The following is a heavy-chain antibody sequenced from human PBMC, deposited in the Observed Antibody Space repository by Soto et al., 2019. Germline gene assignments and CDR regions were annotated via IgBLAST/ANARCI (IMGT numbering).Heavy chain of an antibody. V-gene: IGHV3-23*01. CDR3: AKYSRTEHLGES. D-gene: IGHD1-26*01. CDR2: VSSGGDYT. Sequence: ESGGGLVQPGGSLRLSCAASGFTFGSYHMAWVRQAPGKGLEWVSAVSSGGDYTFYIDSVRGRFTVSRDNSNSMVYLQMNTLRADDTAIYYCAKYSRTEHLGESWGQGTLVTVSS. J-gene: IGHJ4*02. CDR1: GFTFGSYH.